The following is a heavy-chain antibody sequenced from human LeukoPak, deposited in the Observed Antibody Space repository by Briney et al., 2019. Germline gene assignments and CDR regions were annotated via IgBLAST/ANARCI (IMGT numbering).Heavy chain of an antibody. J-gene: IGHJ2*01. Sequence: SETLSLTCTVSGGSISSYYWSWIRQPPGKGLEWIGYIYFSGNTNYNPSLKSRVSISIDTSKNQFSLQLSSVTAADTAVYYCARDRDSSGLRDFDLWGRGTLVTVSA. V-gene: IGHV4-59*01. D-gene: IGHD6-19*01. CDR3: ARDRDSSGLRDFDL. CDR2: IYFSGNT. CDR1: GGSISSYY.